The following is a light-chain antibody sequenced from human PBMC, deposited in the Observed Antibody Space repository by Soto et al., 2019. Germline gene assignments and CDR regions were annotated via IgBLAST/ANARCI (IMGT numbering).Light chain of an antibody. CDR3: CSYAGSSTLAYV. Sequence: QSALTQPASVSGSPGQSITTSCTGTSSDVGSYNLVSWYQQHPGKAPKLMIYEVSKRPSGVSNRFSGSKSGNTASLTISGLQAEDEADYYCCSYAGSSTLAYVFGTGTKLTVL. CDR1: SSDVGSYNL. J-gene: IGLJ1*01. CDR2: EVS. V-gene: IGLV2-23*02.